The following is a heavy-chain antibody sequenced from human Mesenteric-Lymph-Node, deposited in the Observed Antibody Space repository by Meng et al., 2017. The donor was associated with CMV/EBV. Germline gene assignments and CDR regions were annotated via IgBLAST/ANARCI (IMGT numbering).Heavy chain of an antibody. V-gene: IGHV3-7*01. D-gene: IGHD6-19*01. Sequence: GESLKISCTASGLSFSSHWMNWVRQAPGKGLEWVANIKEDGSDKNYVDSVKGRFTISRDNAKNSLDLQMNSLRAEDTAVYYCASSSGWSRFNYWGQGTLVTVSS. CDR3: ASSSGWSRFNY. CDR1: GLSFSSHW. J-gene: IGHJ4*02. CDR2: IKEDGSDK.